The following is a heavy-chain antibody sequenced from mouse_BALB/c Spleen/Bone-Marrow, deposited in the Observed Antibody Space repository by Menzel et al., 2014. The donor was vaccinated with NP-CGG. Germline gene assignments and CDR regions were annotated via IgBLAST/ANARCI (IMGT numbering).Heavy chain of an antibody. D-gene: IGHD2-14*01. V-gene: IGHV1-54*01. Sequence: VQLQQSGAELVRPGTPVKVSCKASGYAFTNYFMEWVKRRPGQGLEWIGVINPGSGGANYNEKFKGKAILTADKSSSTAYMQLSSLTSDDSAVYFCIRELVRGFGYWGQGTLVTVSA. CDR2: INPGSGGA. J-gene: IGHJ3*01. CDR3: IRELVRGFGY. CDR1: GYAFTNYF.